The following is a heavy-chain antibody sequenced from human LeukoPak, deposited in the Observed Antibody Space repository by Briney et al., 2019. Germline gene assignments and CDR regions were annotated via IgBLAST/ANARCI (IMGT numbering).Heavy chain of an antibody. J-gene: IGHJ3*02. Sequence: SETLSLTCAVYGGSFSGYYWSWIRQPPGKGLEWLGRINHSGSTNYNPSLKSRVTISIDTSKNQFSLKLSSVTAADTAVYYCARSHYDALDIWGHGTMVTVSS. CDR2: INHSGST. V-gene: IGHV4-34*01. D-gene: IGHD3-10*01. CDR3: ARSHYDALDI. CDR1: GGSFSGYY.